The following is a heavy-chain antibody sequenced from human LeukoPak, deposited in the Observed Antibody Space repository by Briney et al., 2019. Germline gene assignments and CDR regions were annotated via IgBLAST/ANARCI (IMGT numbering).Heavy chain of an antibody. CDR3: TRGLDTAMAYYYYYMDV. V-gene: IGHV3-49*04. CDR2: IRSKAYGGTT. J-gene: IGHJ6*03. Sequence: GGSLRLSCTASGFTFGDYAMSWVRQAPGKGLEWVGFIRSKAYGGTTEYAASVKGRFTISRDDSKSIASLQMNSLKTEDTAVYYCTRGLDTAMAYYYYYMDVWGRGTTVTVSS. CDR1: GFTFGDYA. D-gene: IGHD5-18*01.